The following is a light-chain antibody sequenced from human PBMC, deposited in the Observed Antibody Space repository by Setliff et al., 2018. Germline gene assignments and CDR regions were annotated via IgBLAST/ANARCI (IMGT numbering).Light chain of an antibody. CDR3: CSYAGNYVFFV. CDR1: SSDVGGYKY. Sequence: QSALAQPRSVSGSPGQSVTISCTGTSSDVGGYKYLSWYQHHPGKAPKLIIYDVTKRPSGVPDRFSGSKSGNTASLTISGLQAEDEADYYCCSYAGNYVFFVFGGGTRSPS. J-gene: IGLJ1*01. V-gene: IGLV2-11*01. CDR2: DVT.